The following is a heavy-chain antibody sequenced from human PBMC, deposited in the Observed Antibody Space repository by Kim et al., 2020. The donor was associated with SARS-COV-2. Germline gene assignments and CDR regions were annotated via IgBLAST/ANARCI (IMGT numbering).Heavy chain of an antibody. CDR1: GGTFSSYA. CDR2: IIPIFGTA. J-gene: IGHJ5*02. CDR3: ASLAYCGGDCYSRVYNWFDP. D-gene: IGHD2-21*02. Sequence: SVKVSCKASGGTFSSYAISWVRQAPGQGLEWMGGIIPIFGTANYAQKFQGRVTITADESTSTAYMELSSLRSEDTAVYYCASLAYCGGDCYSRVYNWFDPWGQGTLVTVSS. V-gene: IGHV1-69*13.